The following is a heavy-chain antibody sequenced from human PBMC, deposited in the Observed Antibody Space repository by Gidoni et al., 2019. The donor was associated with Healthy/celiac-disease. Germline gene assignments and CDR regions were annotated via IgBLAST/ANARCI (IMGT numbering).Heavy chain of an antibody. CDR2: ISSSSIYI. D-gene: IGHD5-12*01. CDR3: ASLSVDPYYFDY. CDR1: GFTFSSYS. Sequence: EVQLVESGGGLVKPGGSLRLSCAASGFTFSSYSMNWVRQAPGKGLEWVSSISSSSIYIYYADSVKGRFTISRDNAKNSLYLQMNSLRAEDTAVYYCASLSVDPYYFDYWGQGTLVTVSS. J-gene: IGHJ4*02. V-gene: IGHV3-21*01.